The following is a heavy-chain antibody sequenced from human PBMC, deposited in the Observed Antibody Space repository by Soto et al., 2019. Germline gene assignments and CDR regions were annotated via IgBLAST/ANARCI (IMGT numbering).Heavy chain of an antibody. CDR1: GFTFDDYA. V-gene: IGHV3-9*01. J-gene: IGHJ6*01. D-gene: IGHD5-18*01. CDR2: ISWNVRNI. CDR3: AKGGTAMVHFYHGLDV. Sequence: EVQLVESGGDLLQPGKSLRLSCAASGFTFDDYAMHWVRQSPWKGLEWISGISWNVRNIGYAESVTGRFTISRDNAERSVFLQMNNLTPDDTAFYYCAKGGTAMVHFYHGLDVW.